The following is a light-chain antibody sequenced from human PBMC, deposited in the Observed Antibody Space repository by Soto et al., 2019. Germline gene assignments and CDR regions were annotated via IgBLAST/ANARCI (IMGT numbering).Light chain of an antibody. CDR3: SSYAGSNNLV. J-gene: IGLJ2*01. Sequence: QSALTQPPSASGSPGQSVTISCTGTSSDVGDYNYVSWYQQHPGKAPKLMIYEVSKRPSGVPDRFSGSKSGNTASLTVSGLQAEDEDDYYCSSYAGSNNLVFGGGTKLTVL. CDR2: EVS. CDR1: SSDVGDYNY. V-gene: IGLV2-8*01.